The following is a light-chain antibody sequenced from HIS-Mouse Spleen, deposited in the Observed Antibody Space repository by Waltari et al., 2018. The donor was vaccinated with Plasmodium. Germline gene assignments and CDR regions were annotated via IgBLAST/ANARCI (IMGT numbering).Light chain of an antibody. V-gene: IGLV3-10*01. CDR1: ALPKKY. J-gene: IGLJ3*02. CDR2: EDS. Sequence: SYELTQPPSVSVSPGQTARITCSGDALPKKYAYWYQQKSGQAPVLGIYEDSKRPSGIPERFAGSSSGTMATLTISRAQVEDEADYYWYSTDSSGNHRVFGGGTKLTVL. CDR3: YSTDSSGNHRV.